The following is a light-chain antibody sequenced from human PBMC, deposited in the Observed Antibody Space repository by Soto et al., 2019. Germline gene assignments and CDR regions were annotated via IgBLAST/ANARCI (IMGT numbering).Light chain of an antibody. CDR1: QSVSNTY. CDR3: QQYGRSAGLFT. V-gene: IGKV3-20*01. Sequence: EIVFTQSPDTLSFSPGGRATLSCRASQSVSNTYLAWYQQKPGQAPRLLIYDASSRATGIPDRFSGSGSGTDFTLTISRLEPEDFAVYYCQQYGRSAGLFTFGPGTKVDIK. J-gene: IGKJ3*01. CDR2: DAS.